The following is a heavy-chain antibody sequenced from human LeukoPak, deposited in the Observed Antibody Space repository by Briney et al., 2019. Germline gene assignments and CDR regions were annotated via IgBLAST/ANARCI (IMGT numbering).Heavy chain of an antibody. Sequence: SETLSLTCAVSGGSMSSYYWSWIRQPPGKGLEWIGYIFYSGSTNYNPSLKSRVTISVDTSKNQFSLKLSSVTAADTAVYYCARILDCSSSGCSYGMDVWGQGTTVTVPS. D-gene: IGHD2-15*01. CDR2: IFYSGST. CDR1: GGSMSSYY. V-gene: IGHV4-59*08. CDR3: ARILDCSSSGCSYGMDV. J-gene: IGHJ6*02.